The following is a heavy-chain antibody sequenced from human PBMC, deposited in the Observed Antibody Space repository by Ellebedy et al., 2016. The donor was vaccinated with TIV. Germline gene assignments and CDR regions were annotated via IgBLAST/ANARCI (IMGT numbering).Heavy chain of an antibody. CDR2: INHSGST. V-gene: IGHV4-34*01. Sequence: SETLSLXXAVYGGSFSGYYWSWIRQPPGKGLEWIGEINHSGSTNYNPSPKSRVSISVDTSKNQFSLNLSSVTAADTAVYYCARVRDGYSPYYYYYMDVWGKGTTVTVS. CDR1: GGSFSGYY. CDR3: ARVRDGYSPYYYYYMDV. J-gene: IGHJ6*03. D-gene: IGHD5-24*01.